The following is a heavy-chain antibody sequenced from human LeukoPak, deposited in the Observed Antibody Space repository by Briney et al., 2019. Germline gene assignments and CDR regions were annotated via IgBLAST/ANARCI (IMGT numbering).Heavy chain of an antibody. CDR2: INWNSGSI. D-gene: IGHD3-22*01. CDR3: AKSYYYDSSGFMSH. Sequence: GRSLRLSCAASGFTFDDYAMHWVRQAPGKGLEWVSGINWNSGSIGYADSVKGRFTISRDNAKNSLYLQMNSLRAEDTALYYCAKSYYYDSSGFMSHWGQGTLATVSS. V-gene: IGHV3-9*01. J-gene: IGHJ4*02. CDR1: GFTFDDYA.